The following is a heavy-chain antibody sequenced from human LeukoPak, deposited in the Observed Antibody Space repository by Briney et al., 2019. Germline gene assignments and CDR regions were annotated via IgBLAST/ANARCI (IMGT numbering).Heavy chain of an antibody. CDR1: GFTFSSYE. CDR2: ISSSGRTI. V-gene: IGHV3-48*03. J-gene: IGHJ4*02. CDR3: ARGRGSSGYYYAFDY. D-gene: IGHD3-22*01. Sequence: GGSLRLSCAASGFTFSSYEMNWVRQAPGKGLGWVSYISSSGRTIKDADSAKGRFTISRDNAKNSLYLQMNSLRAEDTAVYYCARGRGSSGYYYAFDYWGQGTLVTVSS.